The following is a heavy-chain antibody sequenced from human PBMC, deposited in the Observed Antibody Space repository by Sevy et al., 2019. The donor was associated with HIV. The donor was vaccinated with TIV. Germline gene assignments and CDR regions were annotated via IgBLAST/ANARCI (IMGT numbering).Heavy chain of an antibody. V-gene: IGHV3-30*02. J-gene: IGHJ4*02. CDR3: AKNTAAAGAGGFDY. CDR1: RFIFNDYG. Sequence: GGSLRLSCAASRFIFNDYGMHLVRQAPGKGLEWVAFIQYDGNDKYYADSMRGRFTISRDNSKNMLFLQMNSLRSEDTAMYYCAKNTAAAGAGGFDYWGQGTLVTVSS. CDR2: IQYDGNDK. D-gene: IGHD6-13*01.